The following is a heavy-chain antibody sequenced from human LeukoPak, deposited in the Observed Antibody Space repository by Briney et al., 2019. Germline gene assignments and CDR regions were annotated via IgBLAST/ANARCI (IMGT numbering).Heavy chain of an antibody. V-gene: IGHV4-4*02. Sequence: PSGTLSLTCAVSGGSITTTNWWSWVRQPPGKGLEWIGELHLNGATNYNPSLESRFSMSIDKSNNHLSLEVTSVTAADTAMYYCTRESGAFSPFGFWGQGTLVTVSS. J-gene: IGHJ4*02. D-gene: IGHD1-26*01. CDR1: GGSITTTNW. CDR3: TRESGAFSPFGF. CDR2: LHLNGAT.